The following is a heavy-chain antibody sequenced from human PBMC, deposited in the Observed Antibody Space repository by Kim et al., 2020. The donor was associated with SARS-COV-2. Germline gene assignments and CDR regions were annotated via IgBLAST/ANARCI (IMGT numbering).Heavy chain of an antibody. D-gene: IGHD6-19*01. CDR2: INHSGST. Sequence: SETLSLTCAVYGGSFSGYYWSWIRQPPGKGLEWIGEINHSGSTNYNPSLKSRVTISVDTSKNQFSLKLSSVTAADTAVYYCARVRPWLPQGHWFDPWGQGTLVTVSS. V-gene: IGHV4-34*01. CDR1: GGSFSGYY. CDR3: ARVRPWLPQGHWFDP. J-gene: IGHJ5*02.